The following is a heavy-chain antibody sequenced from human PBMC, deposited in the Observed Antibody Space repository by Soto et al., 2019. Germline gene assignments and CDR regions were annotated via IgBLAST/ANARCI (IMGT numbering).Heavy chain of an antibody. CDR3: ARSTEITIFGVVPGDAFDI. CDR1: GYTFTSYG. D-gene: IGHD3-3*01. CDR2: ISAYNGNT. Sequence: ASVKVSCKASGYTFTSYGISWVRQAPGQGLEWMGWISAYNGNTNYAQKLQGRVTMTTDTSTSTAYMELRRLRSDDTDVYYCARSTEITIFGVVPGDAFDIWGQGTMVTVSS. V-gene: IGHV1-18*04. J-gene: IGHJ3*02.